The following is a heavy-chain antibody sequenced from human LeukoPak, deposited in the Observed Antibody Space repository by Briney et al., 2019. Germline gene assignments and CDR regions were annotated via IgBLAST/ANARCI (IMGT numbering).Heavy chain of an antibody. V-gene: IGHV3-53*01. CDR1: GFTVSSTY. CDR2: IHGDGKT. Sequence: GGSLRLSCASSGFTVSSTYMSWVRQAPGKGLEWVSLIHGDGKTDYADSVKGRFTVSRDNSKNTLYLQMNSLRDEDTAVYYCARTFCGGDCQSWDKWGQGTLVTVSS. J-gene: IGHJ4*02. CDR3: ARTFCGGDCQSWDK. D-gene: IGHD2-21*02.